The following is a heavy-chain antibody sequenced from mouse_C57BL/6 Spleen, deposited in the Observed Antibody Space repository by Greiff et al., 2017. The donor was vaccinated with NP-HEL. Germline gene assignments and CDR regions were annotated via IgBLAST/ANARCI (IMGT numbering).Heavy chain of an antibody. J-gene: IGHJ2*01. CDR3: ARGLYYDYDNYFDY. CDR1: GYTFTSYW. V-gene: IGHV1-59*01. Sequence: QVQLKQPGAELVRPGTSVKLSCKASGYTFTSYWMHWVKQRPGQGLEWIGVIDPSDSYTNYNQKFKGKATLTVDTSSSTAYMQLSSLTSEDSAVYYCARGLYYDYDNYFDYWGQGTTLTVSS. D-gene: IGHD2-4*01. CDR2: IDPSDSYT.